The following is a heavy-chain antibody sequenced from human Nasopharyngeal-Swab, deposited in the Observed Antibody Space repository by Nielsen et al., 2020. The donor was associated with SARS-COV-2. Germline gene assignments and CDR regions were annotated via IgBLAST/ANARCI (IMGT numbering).Heavy chain of an antibody. CDR3: ARDPTSVAGTGDYYYGMDV. D-gene: IGHD6-19*01. CDR2: INPNSGGT. Sequence: ASVKVSCKASGYTFTGYYMHWVRQAPGQGLEWMGRINPNSGGTNYAQKFQGRVTMTRDTYISTAYMELSTLRSDDTAVCYCARDPTSVAGTGDYYYGMDVWGQGTTVTVSS. CDR1: GYTFTGYY. V-gene: IGHV1-2*06. J-gene: IGHJ6*02.